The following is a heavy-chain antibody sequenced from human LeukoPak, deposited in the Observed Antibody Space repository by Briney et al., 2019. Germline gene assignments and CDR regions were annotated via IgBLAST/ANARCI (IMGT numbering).Heavy chain of an antibody. V-gene: IGHV3-48*03. D-gene: IGHD3-10*01. CDR2: ISSSGSTI. CDR1: GFTFSSYE. CDR3: ARTDRHYHYFDY. Sequence: PGGSLRLSCAASGFTFSSYEMNWVRQAPGKGLEWVSYISSSGSTIYYADSVKGRFTISRDNAKNSLYLQMNSLRAEDTAVYYCARTDRHYHYFDYWGQGTLVTVS. J-gene: IGHJ4*02.